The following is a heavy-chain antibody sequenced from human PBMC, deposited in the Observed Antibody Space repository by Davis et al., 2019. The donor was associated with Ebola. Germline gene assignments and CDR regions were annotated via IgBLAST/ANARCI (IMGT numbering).Heavy chain of an antibody. Sequence: MPSETLSLTCTVSGGSISSGDYYWAWIRQPPGKGLEWIGSFYYNGRTFYNSSPKSRVTISVDTSKNQFSLKLNSVTAADTAVYYCASDLTWGQGTLVTVSS. V-gene: IGHV4-39*01. CDR3: ASDLT. J-gene: IGHJ4*02. CDR1: GGSISSGDYY. CDR2: FYYNGRT.